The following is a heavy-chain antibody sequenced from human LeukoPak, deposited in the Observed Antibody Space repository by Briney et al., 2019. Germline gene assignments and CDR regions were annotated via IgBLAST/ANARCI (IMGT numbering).Heavy chain of an antibody. CDR3: ARIEGSTFDY. J-gene: IGHJ4*02. CDR1: GYTFTNYW. CDR2: IYPGDSEG. Sequence: GESLKISCKGSGYTFTNYWIGWVRQMPGKGLEWMGIIYPGDSEGKYNPSLQGQVTISADKSISTVYLQWSSLKASDTAIYYCARIEGSTFDYWGQGTLVTVSS. V-gene: IGHV5-51*01.